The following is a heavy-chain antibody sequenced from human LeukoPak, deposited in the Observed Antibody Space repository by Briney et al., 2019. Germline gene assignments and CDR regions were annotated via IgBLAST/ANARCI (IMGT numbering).Heavy chain of an antibody. J-gene: IGHJ4*02. D-gene: IGHD6-13*01. CDR1: GFTFSSYA. Sequence: GGSLRLACAASGFTFSSYAMSWVRQAPGKGLEWVANIKQDGSEKYYVDSVKGRFTISRDNAKNSLYLQMNSLRAEDTALYYCAKDSYAAAAGTIVDYWGQGTLVTVSS. CDR2: IKQDGSEK. V-gene: IGHV3-7*03. CDR3: AKDSYAAAAGTIVDY.